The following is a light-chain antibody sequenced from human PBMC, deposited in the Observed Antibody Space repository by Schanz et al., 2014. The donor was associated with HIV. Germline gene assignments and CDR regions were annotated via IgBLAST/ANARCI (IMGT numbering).Light chain of an antibody. CDR3: QQYYSTPQT. J-gene: IGKJ1*01. CDR1: QSVLSSSNNKNY. CDR2: WAS. V-gene: IGKV4-1*01. Sequence: DIVMTQSADSLAVSLGERATIDCKSSQSVLSSSNNKNYLAWYQQKPGQPPKLLIHWASTRESGVPDRFSGSGSGTDFTLTISSLQAEDVAVYYCQQYYSTPQTFGQGTKVEIK.